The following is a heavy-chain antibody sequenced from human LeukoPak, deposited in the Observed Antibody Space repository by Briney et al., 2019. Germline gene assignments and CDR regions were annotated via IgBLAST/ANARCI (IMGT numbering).Heavy chain of an antibody. CDR3: ASRGSYFFDY. V-gene: IGHV4-59*01. CDR1: GGSISGYY. D-gene: IGHD3-16*01. J-gene: IGHJ4*02. Sequence: SETLSLTCTVSGGSISGYYWSWIRQPPGKGLEWIGCIYYSGSTNYNPSLKSRVTISIDTSKNQFSLKLSSVTAADTAVYYCASRGSYFFDYWGRGTLVTVSS. CDR2: IYYSGST.